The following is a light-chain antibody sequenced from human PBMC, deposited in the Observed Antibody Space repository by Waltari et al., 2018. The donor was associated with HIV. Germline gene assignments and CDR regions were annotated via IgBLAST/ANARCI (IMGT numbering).Light chain of an antibody. CDR2: TTN. CDR1: ISNIGSNT. V-gene: IGLV1-44*01. CDR3: ATWDDSLNGPV. Sequence: QSVLTQPPSASGTPGQRVTISCSGSISNIGSNTVNWYQQLPGTAPKLLIYTTNQRPSWVPDRFPGSKSGASASLAISGLQSDDEADYYCATWDDSLNGPVFGGGTKLTVL. J-gene: IGLJ3*02.